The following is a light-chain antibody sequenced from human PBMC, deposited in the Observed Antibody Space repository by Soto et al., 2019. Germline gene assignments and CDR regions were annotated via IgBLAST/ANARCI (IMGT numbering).Light chain of an antibody. J-gene: IGLJ3*02. CDR3: SAYSTGSTPVL. Sequence: QSVLTQPASVSGSPGQSITISCTGTSSDVGSTFNYVSWYQHHPGKAPRLIMSDVNHRPSGVFDRFSGSKYGNTASLTISGLQREDEADYLCSAYSTGSTPVLFGGGTKLTLL. CDR1: SSDVGSTFNY. CDR2: DVN. V-gene: IGLV2-14*03.